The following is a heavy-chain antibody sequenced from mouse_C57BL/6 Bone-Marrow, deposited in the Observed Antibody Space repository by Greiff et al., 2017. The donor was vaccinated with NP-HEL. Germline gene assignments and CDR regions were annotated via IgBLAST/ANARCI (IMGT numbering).Heavy chain of an antibody. CDR2: IRSKSSNYAT. CDR1: GFTFNTYV. CDR3: GGALYPYAMDY. D-gene: IGHD2-1*01. Sequence: EVQLVESGGGLVQPKGSLKLSCAASGFTFNTYVIHWVRQAPGKGLEWVARIRSKSSNYATYYADSVKDRYTIARDDSQSMLYRQMNNLKTEATAMYYGGGALYPYAMDYWGQGTSVTVSS. J-gene: IGHJ4*01. V-gene: IGHV10-3*01.